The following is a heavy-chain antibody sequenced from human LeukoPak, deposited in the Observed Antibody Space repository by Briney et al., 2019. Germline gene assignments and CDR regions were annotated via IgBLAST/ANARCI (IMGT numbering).Heavy chain of an antibody. V-gene: IGHV4-39*01. Sequence: KTSETLSLTCTVSGGSISSSSFYWGWIRQPPGKGLEWIGSIYHSGTTYYKPSLKSRVTISVDRSKNQFSLNLSSVTAADTAVYYCARQLGSGWYGDRYFQHWGQGTLVTVSS. CDR3: ARQLGSGWYGDRYFQH. CDR1: GGSISSSSFY. CDR2: IYHSGTT. D-gene: IGHD6-19*01. J-gene: IGHJ1*01.